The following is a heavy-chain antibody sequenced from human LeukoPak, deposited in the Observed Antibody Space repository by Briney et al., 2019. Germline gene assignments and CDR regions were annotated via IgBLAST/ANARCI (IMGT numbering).Heavy chain of an antibody. J-gene: IGHJ4*02. V-gene: IGHV3-21*01. CDR1: GFTFSSYS. Sequence: QPGGSLRLPCAASGFTFSSYSMNWVRQAPGKGLEWVSSISSSSSYIYYADSVKGRFTISRDNAKNSLYLQMNSLRAEDTAVYYCARYSGSYVDYWGQGTLVTVSS. D-gene: IGHD1-26*01. CDR3: ARYSGSYVDY. CDR2: ISSSSSYI.